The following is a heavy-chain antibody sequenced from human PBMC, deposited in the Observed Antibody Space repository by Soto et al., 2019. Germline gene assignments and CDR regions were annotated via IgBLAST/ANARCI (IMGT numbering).Heavy chain of an antibody. V-gene: IGHV4-39*01. CDR3: ARGTTVTTPFDY. J-gene: IGHJ4*02. D-gene: IGHD4-17*01. CDR2: IYYSGST. CDR1: GGSISSSSYY. Sequence: PSETLSLTCTVSGGSISSSSYYWGWIRQPPGKGLEWIGSIYYSGSTYYNPSLKSRVTISVDTSKNQFSLKLSSVTAADTAVYYCARGTTVTTPFDYWGQGTLVTVSS.